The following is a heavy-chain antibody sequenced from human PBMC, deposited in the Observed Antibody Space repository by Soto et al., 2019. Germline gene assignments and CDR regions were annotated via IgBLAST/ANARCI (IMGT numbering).Heavy chain of an antibody. CDR3: VMVDNYVTPTPQDV. Sequence: QVQLVQSGDEVKKPGASVKVSCKASGYIFVNYGIAWVRQAPGQGLEWMGWISPYTGNTHSATKVQGRTTMTTDKSTSTAYMDLGSLTSDDTAVYYCVMVDNYVTPTPQDVWGQGTTVTVSS. D-gene: IGHD3-16*01. CDR1: GYIFVNYG. CDR2: ISPYTGNT. J-gene: IGHJ6*02. V-gene: IGHV1-18*01.